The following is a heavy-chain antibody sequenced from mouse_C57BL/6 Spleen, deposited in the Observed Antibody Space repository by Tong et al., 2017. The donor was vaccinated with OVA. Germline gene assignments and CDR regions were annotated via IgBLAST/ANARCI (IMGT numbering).Heavy chain of an antibody. CDR2: ISSGGGST. CDR3: ARDERYDVDAMDY. Sequence: EVQLVESGGGLVKPGGSLKLSCAASGFAFSSYDMSWVRQTPEKRLEWVAYISSGGGSTYYPDSVKGRFTISRDNAKINLYLQMSSLKSEDTAMYYCARDERYDVDAMDYWGQGTSVTVSS. CDR1: GFAFSSYD. J-gene: IGHJ4*01. V-gene: IGHV5-12-1*01. D-gene: IGHD2-12*01.